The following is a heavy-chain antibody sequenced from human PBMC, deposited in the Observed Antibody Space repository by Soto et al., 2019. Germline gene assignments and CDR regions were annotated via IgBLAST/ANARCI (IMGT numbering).Heavy chain of an antibody. V-gene: IGHV4-34*01. J-gene: IGHJ4*02. Sequence: PSETLSLTCAVSGGSSSNYYWSWIRQPPGRGLEWIGEVNHGGSTNYNPSLKSRVTMSVDTSKKQFSLKLTSVTAADTAVYYCRKWFGDLLRDYWGQGTLVTVSS. CDR2: VNHGGST. D-gene: IGHD3-10*01. CDR1: GGSSSNYY. CDR3: RKWFGDLLRDY.